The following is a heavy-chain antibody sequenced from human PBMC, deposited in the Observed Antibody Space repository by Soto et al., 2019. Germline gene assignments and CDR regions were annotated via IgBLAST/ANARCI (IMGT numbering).Heavy chain of an antibody. V-gene: IGHV3-11*06. D-gene: IGHD3-22*01. CDR1: GFTFSNND. J-gene: IGHJ4*02. Sequence: GGPLRLSCAASGFTFSNNDMSWIRQAPGKGLEWVSSISSSSSYTNYADSVKGRFTISRDSSKKTLNLQMNSLRAEDTAGYYCDSDDCSGYYLNYWGQGTLVTVSS. CDR2: ISSSSSYT. CDR3: DSDDCSGYYLNY.